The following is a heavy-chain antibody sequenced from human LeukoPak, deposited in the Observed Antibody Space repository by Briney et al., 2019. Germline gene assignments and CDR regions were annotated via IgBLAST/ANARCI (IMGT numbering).Heavy chain of an antibody. CDR1: GFIFSNYP. D-gene: IGHD3-10*01. Sequence: GRSLRLSCAASGFIFSNYPVHWVRQPPGKGLEWVAVISYDGKVKHYADSVKGRFTISRDDSTNTLSLQMNSLRPEDPAIYYCARDLSRGAPDYFDNWGQGTLVTVSS. V-gene: IGHV3-30*04. CDR2: ISYDGKVK. CDR3: ARDLSRGAPDYFDN. J-gene: IGHJ4*02.